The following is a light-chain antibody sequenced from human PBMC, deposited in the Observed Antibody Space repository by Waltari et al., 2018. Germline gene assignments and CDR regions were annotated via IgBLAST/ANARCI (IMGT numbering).Light chain of an antibody. J-gene: IGKJ1*01. V-gene: IGKV4-1*01. CDR3: QQYYSTPRA. Sequence: DIVMTQSPDSLAVSLGERATINCKSSQSVLYSSNSKNYLAWYQQKPGQPPKLLIYWASTRESGVPDRFSGSGSGTDFTLTITSLQAEDVAVYYCQQYYSTPRAFGQGTKVKIK. CDR2: WAS. CDR1: QSVLYSSNSKNY.